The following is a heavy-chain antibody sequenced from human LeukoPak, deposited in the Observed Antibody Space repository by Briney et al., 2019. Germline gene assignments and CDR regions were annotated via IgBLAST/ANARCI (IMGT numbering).Heavy chain of an antibody. V-gene: IGHV3-21*01. CDR1: GFTFSSYS. D-gene: IGHD5-12*01. CDR3: ARDEPSGYDYFDY. J-gene: IGHJ4*02. CDR2: ISSSSSYI. Sequence: KPGGSLRLSCAASGFTFSSYSMNWVRQAPGKGLEWVSSISSSSSYIYYADSVKGRFTISRDNAKNSLYLQMNSLRAEDTAVYYCARDEPSGYDYFDYWGQGTLVTVSS.